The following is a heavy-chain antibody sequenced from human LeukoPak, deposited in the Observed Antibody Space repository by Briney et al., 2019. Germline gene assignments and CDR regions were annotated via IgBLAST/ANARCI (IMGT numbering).Heavy chain of an antibody. V-gene: IGHV3-23*01. CDR2: INPTGVRT. D-gene: IGHD2-2*01. CDR1: GFTFSSYS. J-gene: IGHJ5*02. CDR3: ARDQPHAASWFDP. Sequence: GGSLRLSCAASGFTFSSYSMNWVRQAPGKGLEWVSTINPTGVRTYYADSVRGRFTISRDNSKNTVFLQINSLRVEDTAIYYCARDQPHAASWFDPWGQGTLVTVSS.